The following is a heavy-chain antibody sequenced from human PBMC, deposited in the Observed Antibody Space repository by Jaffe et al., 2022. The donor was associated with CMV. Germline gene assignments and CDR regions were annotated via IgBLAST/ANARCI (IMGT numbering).Heavy chain of an antibody. D-gene: IGHD6-19*01. V-gene: IGHV3-9*01. CDR2: ISWNSGSI. J-gene: IGHJ4*02. CDR1: GFTFDDYA. Sequence: EVQLVESGGGLVQPGRSLRLSCAASGFTFDDYAMHWVRQAPGKGLEWVSGISWNSGSIGYADSVKGRFTISRDNAKNSLYLQMNSLRAEDTALYYCAKDRYSSGSYTLFDYWGQGTLVTVSS. CDR3: AKDRYSSGSYTLFDY.